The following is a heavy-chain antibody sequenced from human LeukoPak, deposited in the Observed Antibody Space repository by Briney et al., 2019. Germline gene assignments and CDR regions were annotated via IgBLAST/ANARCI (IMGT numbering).Heavy chain of an antibody. CDR3: SLDPLQIFGA. Sequence: AGSLTLTCPASGCTIRDHYLSWVGQPPSKGPEVISYITTSGDTVDYADSVMERLIIFRDNARNSLYLLMEGLVAADAAGYYCSLDPLQIFGAWGQGTLVTVSS. CDR1: GCTIRDHY. CDR2: ITTSGDTV. V-gene: IGHV3-11*04. D-gene: IGHD2/OR15-2a*01. J-gene: IGHJ4*02.